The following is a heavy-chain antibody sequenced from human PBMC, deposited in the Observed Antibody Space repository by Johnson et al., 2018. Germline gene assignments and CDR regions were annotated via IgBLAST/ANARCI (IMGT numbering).Heavy chain of an antibody. CDR1: GFTFSVAW. D-gene: IGHD2-2*01. Sequence: VQLVQSGGGLVKPGGSLRLSCAASGFTFSVAWMNWVRQAPGKGLEWVGRIKSKTDGGTTDYAAAVKGRFTISRNDSKNMLYLQMNSLKTEDAAVYYCTTGLWVPAEPGSSYYGYMDVGGKGTTVTVSS. CDR2: IKSKTDGGTT. V-gene: IGHV3-15*07. CDR3: TTGLWVPAEPGSSYYGYMDV. J-gene: IGHJ6*03.